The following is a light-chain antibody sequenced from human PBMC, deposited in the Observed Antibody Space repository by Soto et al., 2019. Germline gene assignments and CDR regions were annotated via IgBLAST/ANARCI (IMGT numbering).Light chain of an antibody. Sequence: EIVLTQSPGTLSLSPCERATLSCSASQGIKDYVAWFQQKPGQAPRLLIYGASTRATAIPARFSGSGSGTEFTLTISSLQPDDFATYYCQHYNSYSEAFGQGTKVDNK. J-gene: IGKJ1*01. CDR1: QGIKDY. CDR2: GAS. CDR3: QHYNSYSEA. V-gene: IGKV3-15*01.